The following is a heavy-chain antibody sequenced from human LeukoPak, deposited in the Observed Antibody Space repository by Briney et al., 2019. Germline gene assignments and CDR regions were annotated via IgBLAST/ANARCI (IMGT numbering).Heavy chain of an antibody. D-gene: IGHD2-15*01. CDR2: ISDSGGST. V-gene: IGHV3-64D*09. Sequence: GGSLRLSCSASGFPFSSYAMHWVRQAPGKGLEDVSAISDSGGSTYYADSVKGRFTISRDNSKNTLYLQMSSLRAEDTAVYFCVRGYSFGPYGMDVWGQGTTVTVSS. CDR3: VRGYSFGPYGMDV. CDR1: GFPFSSYA. J-gene: IGHJ6*02.